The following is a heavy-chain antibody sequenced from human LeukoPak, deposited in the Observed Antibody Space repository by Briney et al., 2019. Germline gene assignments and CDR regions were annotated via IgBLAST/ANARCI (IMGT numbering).Heavy chain of an antibody. CDR1: GFTFDDYA. CDR3: AKGNSGSYRGGYFDY. V-gene: IGHV3-9*01. Sequence: SLRLSCAASGFTFDDYAMHWVRQAPGKGLEWVSGISWNSGSIDYADSMKGRFTISRDNAKNSLYLQMNSLRAEDTALYYCAKGNSGSYRGGYFDYWGQGTLVTVS. CDR2: ISWNSGSI. J-gene: IGHJ4*02. D-gene: IGHD1-26*01.